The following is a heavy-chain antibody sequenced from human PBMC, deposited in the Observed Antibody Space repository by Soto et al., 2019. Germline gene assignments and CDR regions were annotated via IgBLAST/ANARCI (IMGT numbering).Heavy chain of an antibody. CDR3: ARGRQWLVRGWFDP. CDR1: GGSFSGYY. D-gene: IGHD6-19*01. CDR2: ISHSGSA. V-gene: IGHV4-34*01. Sequence: SETLSLTCAVYGGSFSGYYWSWIRQPPGKGLEWIGEISHSGSANYNPSLKSRVTISVDTSKNQFSLKLSSVTAADTAVYYCARGRQWLVRGWFDPWGQGTLVTV. J-gene: IGHJ5*02.